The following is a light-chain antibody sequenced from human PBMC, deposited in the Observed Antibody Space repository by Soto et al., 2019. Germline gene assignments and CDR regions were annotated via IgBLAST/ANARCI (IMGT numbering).Light chain of an antibody. J-gene: IGKJ3*01. CDR3: QQYENRPYT. CDR1: QDISKF. Sequence: DIQMTQSPSSLSSSIGYRFSFTFQASQDISKFLNWYQHKPGQAPSLLIYDASKSQFGVPSRFSGSGSGTDFTFTISSLQPEDNATYYCQQYENRPYTFGPGTKVDIK. V-gene: IGKV1-33*01. CDR2: DAS.